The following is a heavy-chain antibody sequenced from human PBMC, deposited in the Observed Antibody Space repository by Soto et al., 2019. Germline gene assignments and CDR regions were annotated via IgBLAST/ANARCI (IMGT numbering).Heavy chain of an antibody. D-gene: IGHD1-26*01. Sequence: EVQLVESGGGLVKPGGSLRLSCAASGFTFSSHNMNWVRQPPGKGLEWVSSITSSSTYIFYADSVKGRFTISRDNAKNSLYLQMNSLRADDTAVYYCARYSGTYRDYWGQGTLVTVSS. V-gene: IGHV3-21*01. CDR2: ITSSSTYI. CDR1: GFTFSSHN. CDR3: ARYSGTYRDY. J-gene: IGHJ4*02.